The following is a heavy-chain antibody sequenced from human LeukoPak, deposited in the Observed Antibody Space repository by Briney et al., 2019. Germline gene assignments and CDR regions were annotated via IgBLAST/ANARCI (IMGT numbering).Heavy chain of an antibody. CDR3: ARSSEGRYYYDSSGYSYYYYYMDV. D-gene: IGHD3-22*01. CDR2: IYSSGST. V-gene: IGHV4-59*01. Sequence: SQTLSLTCTVSGGSLSSYYWSWIRQPPGKGLEWIGYIYSSGSTSYNPSLKSRVTISVDTSKNQFSLKLSSVTAADTAVYYCARSSEGRYYYDSSGYSYYYYYMDVWGKGTTVTISS. CDR1: GGSLSSYY. J-gene: IGHJ6*03.